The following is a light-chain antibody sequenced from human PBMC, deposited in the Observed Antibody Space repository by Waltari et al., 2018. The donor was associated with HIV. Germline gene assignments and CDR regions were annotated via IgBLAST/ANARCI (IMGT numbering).Light chain of an antibody. CDR1: QSVLYSSNNKKY. CDR2: WAS. CDR3: QQYYSTPPT. Sequence: DIVMTQSPDSLAVSLGERATINCKSSQSVLYSSNNKKYLAWYQQKPGQPLKLLIYWASTRESGVPDRFSGSGSGTDFTLTISSLQAEDVAVYYCQQYYSTPPTFGQGTKVEIK. J-gene: IGKJ1*01. V-gene: IGKV4-1*01.